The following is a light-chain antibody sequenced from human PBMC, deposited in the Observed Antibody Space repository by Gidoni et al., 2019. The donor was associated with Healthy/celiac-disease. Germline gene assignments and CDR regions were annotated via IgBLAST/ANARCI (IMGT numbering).Light chain of an antibody. V-gene: IGKV2-28*01. CDR3: MQALQTPRLT. Sequence: DIVMTQSPLSLPVTPGEPASISCRSSQLLLHSNGYNYLDWYLQKPGQSPQLLIYLGSNRASGVPDRFSGSGSGTDFTLKISRVEAEDVGVYYCMQALQTPRLTFGGGTKVEIK. CDR1: QLLLHSNGYNY. J-gene: IGKJ4*01. CDR2: LGS.